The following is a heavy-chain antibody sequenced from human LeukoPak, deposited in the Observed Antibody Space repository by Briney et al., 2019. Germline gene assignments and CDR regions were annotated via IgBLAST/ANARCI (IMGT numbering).Heavy chain of an antibody. V-gene: IGHV1-2*02. CDR2: IHPNSGGT. Sequence: GASVKVSCKASVYTFTAYYVHWVRQAPGQGPEWMGWIHPNSGGTKYAQNFQGRVTMTRDTSITTACMELSSLRSDDTAVYYCARGDIYWDYWGQGTQVTVSS. D-gene: IGHD2-15*01. CDR3: ARGDIYWDY. CDR1: VYTFTAYY. J-gene: IGHJ4*02.